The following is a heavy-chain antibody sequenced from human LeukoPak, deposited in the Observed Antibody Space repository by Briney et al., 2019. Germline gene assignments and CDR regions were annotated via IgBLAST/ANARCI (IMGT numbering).Heavy chain of an antibody. D-gene: IGHD3-10*01. CDR1: GGSFSGYY. Sequence: SETLSLTCAVYGGSFSGYYWTWIRQPPGKGLEWIGEIHHSRTTNYNPSLKSRVTLPIDTSKSQFSLRLNSVTAAHTAVYYCARGPYYFGSGNDYNRFNVVYWGQGTLVTVSS. J-gene: IGHJ4*02. CDR2: IHHSRTT. CDR3: ARGPYYFGSGNDYNRFNVVY. V-gene: IGHV4-34*01.